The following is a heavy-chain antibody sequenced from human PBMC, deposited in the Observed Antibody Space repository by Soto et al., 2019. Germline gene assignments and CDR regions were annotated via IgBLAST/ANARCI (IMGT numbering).Heavy chain of an antibody. Sequence: QVQLVQSGAEVKKPGSSVKVSCKASGGTFSSYAISWVRQAPGQGLEWMGGIIPIFGTANYAQKFQGRVTITADESTSTAYMELSSLRSEDTAVYYCASGGYCSGGSGYWYFDLWGRGTLVTVSS. CDR3: ASGGYCSGGSGYWYFDL. J-gene: IGHJ2*01. CDR2: IIPIFGTA. V-gene: IGHV1-69*01. CDR1: GGTFSSYA. D-gene: IGHD2-15*01.